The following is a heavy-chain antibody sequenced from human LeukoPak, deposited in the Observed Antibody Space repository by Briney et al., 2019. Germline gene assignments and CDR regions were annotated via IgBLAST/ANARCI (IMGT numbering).Heavy chain of an antibody. CDR3: ARVGYGIFGAVITRVDY. D-gene: IGHD3-3*01. J-gene: IGHJ4*02. V-gene: IGHV1-18*01. CDR1: GYTFTSYG. Sequence: GASVKVSCKASGYTFTSYGISWVRQAPGQGLEWMGWISAYNGNTNYAQKLQGRVTMTTDTSTSTAYMELRSLRSDDTAVYYCARVGYGIFGAVITRVDYWGQGTLVTVSS. CDR2: ISAYNGNT.